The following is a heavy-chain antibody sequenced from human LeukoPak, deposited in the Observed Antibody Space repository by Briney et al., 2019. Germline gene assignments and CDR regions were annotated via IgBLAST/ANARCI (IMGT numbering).Heavy chain of an antibody. D-gene: IGHD3-22*01. CDR3: ARLLDNDTSGDPDTFDV. CDR1: GGSLSGHY. V-gene: IGHV4-59*11. Sequence: TLETLSLTCTVSGGSLSGHYWSWIRQPPGKRLEWIGYVSYTGRTKYNPSLQSRVTISIDTSKSQFSLKLTSVTSADTAVYSCARLLDNDTSGDPDTFDVWGQGTTVIVSS. CDR2: VSYTGRT. J-gene: IGHJ3*01.